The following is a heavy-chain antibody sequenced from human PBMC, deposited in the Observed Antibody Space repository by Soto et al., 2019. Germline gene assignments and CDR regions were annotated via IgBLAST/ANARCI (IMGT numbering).Heavy chain of an antibody. V-gene: IGHV4-4*02. CDR1: GGSISSTNW. Sequence: QVQLQESGPGLVKPSGTLSLTCAVSGGSISSTNWWSWVRQPPGKGLEWIGEIYHSGNTNYNPSLKSRVTISVGASKNQFSLKLSSVTAADTAVYFCARIAAAGTRFDYWGQGTLVTVSS. J-gene: IGHJ4*02. CDR3: ARIAAAGTRFDY. D-gene: IGHD6-13*01. CDR2: IYHSGNT.